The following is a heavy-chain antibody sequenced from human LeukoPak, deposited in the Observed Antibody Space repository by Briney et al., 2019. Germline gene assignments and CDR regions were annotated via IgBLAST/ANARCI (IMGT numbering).Heavy chain of an antibody. CDR1: GFTFSSYA. J-gene: IGHJ4*02. CDR3: ANATIEQWLVKVDSFDS. D-gene: IGHD6-19*01. V-gene: IGHV3-30*04. Sequence: GGSLRLSCAASGFTFSSYAMHWGRQAPGKGLEWGAVISYDGSNKYYADSVKGRFTISRDNSKNTLYLQMNSLRGEDTARYYCANATIEQWLVKVDSFDSWGQGTLVSVSS. CDR2: ISYDGSNK.